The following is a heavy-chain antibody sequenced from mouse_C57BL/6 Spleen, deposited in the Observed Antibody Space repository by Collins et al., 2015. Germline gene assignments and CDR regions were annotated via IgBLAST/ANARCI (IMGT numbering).Heavy chain of an antibody. V-gene: IGHV1-80*01. CDR1: GYAFSSYW. Sequence: QVQLQQSGAELVKPGASVKISCKASGYAFSSYWMNWVKQRPGKGLEWIGQIFPGDGDSNYNGKFKDKATLTADKSSSTAYMQLSSLTSEDSAVYFCATLLRYYFDYWGQGTTLTVSS. CDR2: IFPGDGDS. J-gene: IGHJ2*01. CDR3: ATLLRYYFDY. D-gene: IGHD1-1*01.